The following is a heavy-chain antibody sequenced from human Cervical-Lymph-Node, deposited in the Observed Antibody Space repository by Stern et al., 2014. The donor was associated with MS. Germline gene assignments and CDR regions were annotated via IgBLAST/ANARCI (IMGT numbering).Heavy chain of an antibody. CDR1: GFTFTGSA. D-gene: IGHD5-12*01. Sequence: QLVQSGPEVKKPGTSVKVSCKASGFTFTGSAVQWVRQARGQRLEGLGWIVVGSGYTNYAQKFQERVTITRDMSTSTAYMELSSLRSEDTAIYFCAAASLARYYYYGMDVWGRGTTVTVSS. CDR3: AAASLARYYYYGMDV. J-gene: IGHJ6*02. CDR2: IVVGSGYT. V-gene: IGHV1-58*01.